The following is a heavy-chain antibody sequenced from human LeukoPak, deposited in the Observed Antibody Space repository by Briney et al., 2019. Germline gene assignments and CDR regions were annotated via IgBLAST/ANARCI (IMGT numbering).Heavy chain of an antibody. CDR2: ISASRGIT. CDR1: GFTYSSYT. D-gene: IGHD3-3*01. V-gene: IGHV3-48*01. J-gene: IGHJ6*03. CDR3: VRGSLASGVVVYYYYYLDV. Sequence: GGSLRLSCAASGFTYSSYTMNWVRQAPGMGLEWLSYISASRGITYYADSVKGRFTISRDNAKNSLYLQMNSLRAEDTAVYYCVRGSLASGVVVYYYYYLDVWGKGTTVTVSS.